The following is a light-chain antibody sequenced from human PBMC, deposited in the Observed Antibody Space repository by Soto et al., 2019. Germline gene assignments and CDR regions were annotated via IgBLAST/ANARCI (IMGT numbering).Light chain of an antibody. V-gene: IGKV3-20*01. CDR3: HQYGNSVYT. CDR1: ESIRSIY. CDR2: GTS. Sequence: EIVLTQSPGTLSLSPGERATLFCRASESIRSIYLAWYQQKPGQAPRLLIYGTSTRAAGIPDRYSGSGSGTGFTLTISRLEPEDFAGYYCHQYGNSVYTFGQGTKLEIK. J-gene: IGKJ2*01.